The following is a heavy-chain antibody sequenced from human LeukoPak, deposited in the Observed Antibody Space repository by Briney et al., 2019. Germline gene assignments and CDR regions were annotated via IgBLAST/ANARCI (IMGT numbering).Heavy chain of an antibody. D-gene: IGHD6-19*01. CDR3: AADVAVAGRRGFDY. J-gene: IGHJ4*02. CDR2: IYTSGST. V-gene: IGHV4-4*07. Sequence: PSETLSLTCTVSGGSISSYYWSWIRQPPGKGLEWIGRIYTSGSTNYNPSLKSRVTMSVDTSKNQFSLKLSSVTAADTAVYYCAADVAVAGRRGFDYWGQGTLVTVSS. CDR1: GGSISSYY.